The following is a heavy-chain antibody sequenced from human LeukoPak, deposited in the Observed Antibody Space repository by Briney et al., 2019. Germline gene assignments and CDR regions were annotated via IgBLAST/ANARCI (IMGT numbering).Heavy chain of an antibody. V-gene: IGHV1-69*05. D-gene: IGHD3-22*01. CDR2: IIPIFGTA. J-gene: IGHJ3*02. Sequence: SVTVSCKASGGTFSSYAISWVRQAPGQGLEWMGGIIPIFGTANYAQKFQGRVTITTDESTSTAYMELSSLRSEDTAVYYCARGYYYDSSAQAFDIWGQGTMVTVSS. CDR3: ARGYYYDSSAQAFDI. CDR1: GGTFSSYA.